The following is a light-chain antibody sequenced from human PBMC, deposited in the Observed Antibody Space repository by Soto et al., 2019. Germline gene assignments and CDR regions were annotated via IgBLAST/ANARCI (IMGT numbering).Light chain of an antibody. V-gene: IGLV1-47*01. Sequence: QSVLTQPPSASGTPGQRVTISCSGSSSNIGHNYVSWYQQVPGSTPKLLIYRSDQRPSGVPDRFSGSKSGTSASLAIGGRRSEDEADYYCASWDDSLTGFVFGTGTKLTVL. J-gene: IGLJ1*01. CDR2: RSD. CDR1: SSNIGHNY. CDR3: ASWDDSLTGFV.